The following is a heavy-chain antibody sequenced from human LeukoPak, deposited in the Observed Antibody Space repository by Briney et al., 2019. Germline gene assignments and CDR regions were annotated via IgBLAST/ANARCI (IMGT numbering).Heavy chain of an antibody. CDR3: ARDQGYRYGYGDFDY. Sequence: SVTVSCKASGGTFRSYAISWVRQAPGQGLEWMGGIIPIFGTANYAQKFQGRVTITADESTSTAYMELSSLRPEDTAVYYCARDQGYRYGYGDFDYWGQGTLVTVSS. CDR2: IIPIFGTA. J-gene: IGHJ4*02. CDR1: GGTFRSYA. D-gene: IGHD5-18*01. V-gene: IGHV1-69*13.